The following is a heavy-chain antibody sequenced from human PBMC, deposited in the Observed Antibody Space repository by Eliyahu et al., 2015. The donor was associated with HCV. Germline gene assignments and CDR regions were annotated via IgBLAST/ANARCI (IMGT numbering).Heavy chain of an antibody. CDR3: ARDRSEEWFGEPWGFDY. Sequence: QVQLVESGGGVVQPGRSLRLSCAASGFTFSSYGMHWVRQAPGKGLEWVAVIWYDGSNKYYADSVKGRFTISRDNSKNTLYLQMNSLRAEDTAVYYCARDRSEEWFGEPWGFDYWGQGTLVTVSS. D-gene: IGHD3-10*01. CDR1: GFTFSSYG. V-gene: IGHV3-33*01. J-gene: IGHJ4*02. CDR2: IWYDGSNK.